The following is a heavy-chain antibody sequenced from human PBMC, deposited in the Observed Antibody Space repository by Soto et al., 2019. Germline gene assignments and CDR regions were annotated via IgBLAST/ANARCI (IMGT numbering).Heavy chain of an antibody. CDR3: AIVLGGPRRFDAFDI. V-gene: IGHV4-30-2*01. Sequence: SETLSLTCAVSGGSISSGGYSCSWIRQPPGKGLEWIGYIYHSVSTYYNPSLKSRVTISVDRSKNQFSLKLSSVTAADTAVYYCAIVLGGPRRFDAFDIWGQGTMVTVSS. D-gene: IGHD3-16*01. CDR1: GGSISSGGYS. J-gene: IGHJ3*02. CDR2: IYHSVST.